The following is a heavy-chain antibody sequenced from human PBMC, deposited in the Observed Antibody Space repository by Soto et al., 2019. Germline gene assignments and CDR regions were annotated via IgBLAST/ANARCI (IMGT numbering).Heavy chain of an antibody. J-gene: IGHJ6*02. CDR3: ARDFGNIVRNRWVGYYGMDV. CDR2: IIPIFGTA. CDR1: GGTFSSSA. D-gene: IGHD2-8*01. Sequence: SVKVSCKASGGTFSSSAISWLRQAPGQGLEWMGGIIPIFGTANYAQKFQGRVTITADESTSTAYMELSSLRSEDTAGYYCARDFGNIVRNRWVGYYGMDVWG. V-gene: IGHV1-69*13.